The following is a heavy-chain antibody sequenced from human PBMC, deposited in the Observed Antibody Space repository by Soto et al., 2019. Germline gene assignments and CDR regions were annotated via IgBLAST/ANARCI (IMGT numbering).Heavy chain of an antibody. CDR2: IYATGTT. CDR1: GASISGFY. CDR3: VRDGTKTLRDWFDP. V-gene: IGHV4-4*07. Sequence: XETLSLTCTFSGASISGFYWSWIRKSAGKGLEWIGRIYATGTTDYNPSLKSRVMMSVDTSKKQFSLKLRSVTAADTAVYYCVRDGTKTLRDWFDPWGQGSSVTVSS. J-gene: IGHJ5*02. D-gene: IGHD1-1*01.